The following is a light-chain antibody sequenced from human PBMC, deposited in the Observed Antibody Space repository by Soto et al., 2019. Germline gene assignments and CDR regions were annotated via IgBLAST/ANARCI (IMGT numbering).Light chain of an antibody. V-gene: IGKV3D-11*01. Sequence: EVVMTQSPATLSVSPGEGVTLSCRASQGIGDTLAWYQHKPGQTPRLLIYDTSKRATGIPARFSGSGSGTDFTLTISSLEPEDFAVYYCQQRDIWPWTFGQGTKVDIK. CDR1: QGIGDT. CDR2: DTS. J-gene: IGKJ1*01. CDR3: QQRDIWPWT.